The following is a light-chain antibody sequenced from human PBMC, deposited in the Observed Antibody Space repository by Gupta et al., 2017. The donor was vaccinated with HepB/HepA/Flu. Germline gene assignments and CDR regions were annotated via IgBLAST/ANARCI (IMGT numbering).Light chain of an antibody. Sequence: DVQVTQSPSTLSASVGDSVTITCRACQSIFSWLAWYQKKPWKAPKLLMYKAATLESGVPSRFSGSGSGTEFTLTISSLQPDDFATYYCQQYYTYSPERTFGPGTKVEI. CDR2: KAA. J-gene: IGKJ1*01. CDR3: QQYYTYSPERT. V-gene: IGKV1-5*03. CDR1: QSIFSW.